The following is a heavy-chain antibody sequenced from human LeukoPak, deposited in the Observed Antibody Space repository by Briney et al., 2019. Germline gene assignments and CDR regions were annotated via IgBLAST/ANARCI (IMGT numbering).Heavy chain of an antibody. J-gene: IGHJ4*02. CDR2: IYYSGST. V-gene: IGHV4-39*01. Sequence: SETLSLTCTVSGGSISSSSYYWGWIRRPPGKGLEWIGSIYYSGSTYYNPSLESRVTISVDTSKNQFSLKLSSVTAADTAVYYCARGYSNYHFDYWGQGTLVTVSS. CDR1: GGSISSSSYY. D-gene: IGHD4-11*01. CDR3: ARGYSNYHFDY.